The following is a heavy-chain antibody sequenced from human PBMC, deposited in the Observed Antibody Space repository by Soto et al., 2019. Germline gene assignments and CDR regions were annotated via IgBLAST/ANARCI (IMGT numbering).Heavy chain of an antibody. CDR1: GFTFSSYS. D-gene: IGHD3-22*01. V-gene: IGHV3-48*01. CDR2: ISSSSSAI. Sequence: PGGSLRLSCAASGFTFSSYSMNWVRQAPGKGLEWVSYISSSSSAIFYADSVKGRFTISRDNAKNSLYLQMNSLRAEDTAVYYCARADYYDSSYYYPTDYYYYGMDVWGQGTTVTVSS. J-gene: IGHJ6*02. CDR3: ARADYYDSSYYYPTDYYYYGMDV.